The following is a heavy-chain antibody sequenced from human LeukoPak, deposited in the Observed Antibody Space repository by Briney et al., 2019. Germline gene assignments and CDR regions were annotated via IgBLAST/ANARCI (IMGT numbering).Heavy chain of an antibody. J-gene: IGHJ4*02. D-gene: IGHD6-13*01. V-gene: IGHV3-30*02. CDR2: IRYDGSNK. CDR3: AKDVGAAAGPDY. CDR1: GFTFSSYV. Sequence: GGSLRLSCAASGFTFSSYVMHWVRQAPGKGLEWVAFIRYDGSNKYYADSVKGRFTISRDNSKNTLYLQMNSLRAEDTAVYYCAKDVGAAAGPDYWGQGTLVTVSS.